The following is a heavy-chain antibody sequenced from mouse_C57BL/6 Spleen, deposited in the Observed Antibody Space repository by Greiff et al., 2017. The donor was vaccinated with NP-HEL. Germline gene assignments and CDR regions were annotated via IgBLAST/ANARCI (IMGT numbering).Heavy chain of an antibody. Sequence: EVQLVESGGGLVKPGGSLKLSCAASGFTFSSYTMSWVRQTPEKRLEWVATISGGGGNTYYPDSVKGRFTISRDNAKNTLYLQMSSLRSKDTALYYCARDGYYHWYFDVWGTGTTVTVSS. J-gene: IGHJ1*03. CDR2: ISGGGGNT. CDR1: GFTFSSYT. V-gene: IGHV5-9*01. D-gene: IGHD2-3*01. CDR3: ARDGYYHWYFDV.